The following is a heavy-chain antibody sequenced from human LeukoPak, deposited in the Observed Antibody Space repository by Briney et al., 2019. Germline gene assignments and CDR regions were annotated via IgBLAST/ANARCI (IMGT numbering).Heavy chain of an antibody. J-gene: IGHJ4*02. CDR1: GGTLNTHI. CDR2: ITPIIDSS. CDR3: ARGDSSGYFAPLDY. Sequence: ASVKVSCKASGGTLNTHIFTWVRQAPGQGPEWMGKITPIIDSSKYAQKFQGRLTITADKSTGTVYMELSSLRSEDTAVYYCARGDSSGYFAPLDYWGQGTLVTVSS. D-gene: IGHD3-22*01. V-gene: IGHV1-69*08.